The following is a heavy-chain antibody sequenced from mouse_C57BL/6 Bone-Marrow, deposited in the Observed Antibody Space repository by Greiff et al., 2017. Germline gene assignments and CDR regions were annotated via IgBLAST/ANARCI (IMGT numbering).Heavy chain of an antibody. V-gene: IGHV1-64*01. CDR2: IHPNSGST. Sequence: QVQLQQPGAELVKPGSSVKLSCKASGYTFTSYWMHWVKQRPGQGLEWIGMIHPNSGSTNYNEKFKSKATLTVDKSSSTAYMQLSSLTSEDSAVYYCARQLRQYYFDNWGQGATLTVSS. J-gene: IGHJ2*01. CDR1: GYTFTSYW. CDR3: ARQLRQYYFDN. D-gene: IGHD3-2*02.